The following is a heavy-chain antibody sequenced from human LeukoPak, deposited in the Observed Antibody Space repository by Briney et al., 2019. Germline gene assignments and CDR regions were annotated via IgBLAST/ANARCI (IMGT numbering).Heavy chain of an antibody. J-gene: IGHJ4*02. Sequence: ASVKVSCKASGYTFSSLDVNWMRQAPGQGLEWMGWMSPNSGNTGYAQNFQGRVTMTRDASISTAYMELSSLTSEDTAVYYCARGIAAGVDFWGQGTLNTVSS. CDR1: GYTFSSLD. CDR2: MSPNSGNT. V-gene: IGHV1-8*01. D-gene: IGHD6-13*01. CDR3: ARGIAAGVDF.